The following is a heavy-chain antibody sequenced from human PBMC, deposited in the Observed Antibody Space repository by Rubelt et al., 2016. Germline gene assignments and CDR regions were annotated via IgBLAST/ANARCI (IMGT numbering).Heavy chain of an antibody. V-gene: IGHV4-39*01. D-gene: IGHD6-13*01. CDR2: LFSGSP. Sequence: QLHLHESGPGQVRPSETLSLTCTVSGDPINTHNYYWGWIRQPPGKGLQWIGSLFSGSPYYNPSLKSRVTISIDTSQNQFSLKRRSVTDAHTAVYYCASDMLGAAGTGDWGQGTLVTVSS. CDR1: GDPINTHNYY. CDR3: ASDMLGAAGTGD. J-gene: IGHJ4*02.